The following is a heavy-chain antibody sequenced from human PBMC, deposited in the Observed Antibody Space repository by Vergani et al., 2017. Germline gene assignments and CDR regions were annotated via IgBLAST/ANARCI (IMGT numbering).Heavy chain of an antibody. CDR2: ISNSGNTI. V-gene: IGHV3-11*04. Sequence: QGQLVESGGGLVKPGGSLRLSCAASRFDFSDYYMSWIRQAPGKGLEWISYISNSGNTINYADSVKGRFIVSRDNAKKSLYLQMNSLRVEDTAVYYCARDLNYGGNSGSYYYGMDVWGQGTTVTVSS. CDR1: RFDFSDYY. D-gene: IGHD4-23*01. J-gene: IGHJ6*02. CDR3: ARDLNYGGNSGSYYYGMDV.